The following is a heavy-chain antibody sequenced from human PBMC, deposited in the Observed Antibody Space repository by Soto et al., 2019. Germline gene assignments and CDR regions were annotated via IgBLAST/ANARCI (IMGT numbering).Heavy chain of an antibody. V-gene: IGHV3-21*01. D-gene: IGHD2-2*01. CDR1: GFTFSSYS. Sequence: VGSLRLSCAASGFTFSSYSMNWVRQAPGKGLEWVSSISSSSSYIYYADSVKGRFTISRDNAKNPLYLQMNSLRAEDTAVYYCARDSRDDFDYWGQGTLVTVSS. CDR3: ARDSRDDFDY. J-gene: IGHJ4*02. CDR2: ISSSSSYI.